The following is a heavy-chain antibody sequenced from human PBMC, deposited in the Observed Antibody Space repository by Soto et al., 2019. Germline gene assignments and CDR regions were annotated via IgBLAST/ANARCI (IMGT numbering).Heavy chain of an antibody. Sequence: SETLSLTCTVSGGSISSYYWSWIRQPPGKGLEWIGYIYYSGSTNYNPSLKSRVTISVDTSKNQFSLKLSSVTAADTAVYYCARYYDSIYYMDVWGKGTTVTVSS. J-gene: IGHJ6*03. CDR2: IYYSGST. CDR3: ARYYDSIYYMDV. V-gene: IGHV4-59*08. D-gene: IGHD3-3*01. CDR1: GGSISSYY.